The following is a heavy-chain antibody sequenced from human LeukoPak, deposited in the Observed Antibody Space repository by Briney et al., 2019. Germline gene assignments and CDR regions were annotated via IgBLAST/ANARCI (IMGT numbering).Heavy chain of an antibody. CDR3: AREYSSSDY. CDR2: MNPNNGNT. D-gene: IGHD6-6*01. J-gene: IGHJ4*02. CDR1: GFKFTSYD. V-gene: IGHV1-8*01. Sequence: ASVKVSCKAVGFKFTSYDINWVRQASGQGLEWMGWMNPNNGNTGYAQKLQGRVTMTTDTSTSTAYTELRSLRSDDTAVYYCAREYSSSDYWGQGTLVTVSS.